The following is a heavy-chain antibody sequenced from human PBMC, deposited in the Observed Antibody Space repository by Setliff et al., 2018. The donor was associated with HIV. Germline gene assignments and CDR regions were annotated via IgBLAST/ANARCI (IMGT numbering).Heavy chain of an antibody. CDR3: ARGQLDRHLRSDVPFDI. J-gene: IGHJ3*02. Sequence: GASVKVSCKASGYTFTTYGFNWVRQAPGQGLEWMGWISASSDNTNYAQKFQGRVTLTTDTSTNTVYMELKSLRSDDTAVYFCARGQLDRHLRSDVPFDIWGQGTMVTV. CDR2: ISASSDNT. CDR1: GYTFTTYG. V-gene: IGHV1-18*01. D-gene: IGHD1-1*01.